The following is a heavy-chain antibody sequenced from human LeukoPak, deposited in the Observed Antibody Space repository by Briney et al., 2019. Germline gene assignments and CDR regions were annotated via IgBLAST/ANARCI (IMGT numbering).Heavy chain of an antibody. Sequence: AETLSLTCTVSGGSVTSDSYSWGWIRQPPGKGLQWIVTLSHNGLNYYNPSLKSRVAMPVDTSKNQFSLRLSSLTDADTAVYYCARLRGGIQLWGDWGQGTLVTVSS. CDR1: GGSVTSDSYS. CDR2: LSHNGLN. D-gene: IGHD5-18*01. V-gene: IGHV4-39*01. CDR3: ARLRGGIQLWGD. J-gene: IGHJ4*02.